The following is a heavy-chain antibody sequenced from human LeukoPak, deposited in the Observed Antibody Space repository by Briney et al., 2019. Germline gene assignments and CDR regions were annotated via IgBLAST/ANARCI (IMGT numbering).Heavy chain of an antibody. CDR2: IRGISNII. J-gene: IGHJ4*02. Sequence: GGSLRLSCAASGFTFSSYDIHWVRQAPGKGLEWVSYIRGISNIIHYADSVKGRVTISRDNAKNSVYLQMNSLRAEDTAAYYCATGTTVVTGLFDYWGQGTLVTVSS. CDR3: ATGTTVVTGLFDY. CDR1: GFTFSSYD. V-gene: IGHV3-48*01. D-gene: IGHD4-23*01.